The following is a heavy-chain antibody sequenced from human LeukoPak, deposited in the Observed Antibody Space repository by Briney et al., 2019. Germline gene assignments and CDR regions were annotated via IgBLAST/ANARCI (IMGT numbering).Heavy chain of an antibody. Sequence: SVKVSCKASGGTFSSYAISWVRQAPGQGLEWMGGTIPVFGTANYAQKFQGRVTITTDESTSTAYMELSSLRSEDTAVYYCAREVSYYFDYWGQGTLVTVSS. CDR3: AREVSYYFDY. V-gene: IGHV1-69*05. CDR1: GGTFSSYA. CDR2: TIPVFGTA. J-gene: IGHJ4*02.